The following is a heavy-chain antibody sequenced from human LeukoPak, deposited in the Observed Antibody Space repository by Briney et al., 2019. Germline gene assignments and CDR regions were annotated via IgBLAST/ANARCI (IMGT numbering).Heavy chain of an antibody. CDR2: IKRDGSEK. V-gene: IGHV3-7*05. D-gene: IGHD2-15*01. Sequence: PGGPLRLSCAASGFTFSSYWMTWVRQAPGKGLEWVANIKRDGSEKYYVDSVKGRFTISRDNAKNSLYLQMNSLRAEDTAVYYCARVRGVVVATPDQNWFDPWGQGTLVTVSS. CDR1: GFTFSSYW. J-gene: IGHJ5*02. CDR3: ARVRGVVVATPDQNWFDP.